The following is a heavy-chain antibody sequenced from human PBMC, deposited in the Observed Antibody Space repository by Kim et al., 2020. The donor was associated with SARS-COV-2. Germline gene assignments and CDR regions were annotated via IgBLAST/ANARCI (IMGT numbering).Heavy chain of an antibody. D-gene: IGHD3-9*01. Sequence: GGSLRLSCAASGFTFSSYWMSWVRQAPGKGLEWVANIKQDGSEKYYVDSVKGRFTISRDNAKNSLYLQMNSLRAEDTAVYYCARDPSRRLRYFDWFQKDAFDIWGQGTMVTVSS. CDR3: ARDPSRRLRYFDWFQKDAFDI. J-gene: IGHJ3*02. CDR2: IKQDGSEK. V-gene: IGHV3-7*01. CDR1: GFTFSSYW.